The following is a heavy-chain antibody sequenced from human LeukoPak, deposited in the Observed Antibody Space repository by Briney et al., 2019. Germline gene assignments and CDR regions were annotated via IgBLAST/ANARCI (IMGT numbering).Heavy chain of an antibody. D-gene: IGHD3-9*01. CDR3: ARHRGSIFEGHMDV. Sequence: GGSLRLSCAASGFTLGNHGMHWVRQAPGKGLEWVAIIFSNGVNKYCADSMKGRSTISRDTSKNTLFLEMESLRTEDTAVYYWARHRGSIFEGHMDVWGKGTTVTVSS. CDR1: GFTLGNHG. J-gene: IGHJ6*03. V-gene: IGHV3-33*01. CDR2: IFSNGVNK.